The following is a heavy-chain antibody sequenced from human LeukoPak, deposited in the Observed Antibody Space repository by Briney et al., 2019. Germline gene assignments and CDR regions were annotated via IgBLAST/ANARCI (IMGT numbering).Heavy chain of an antibody. D-gene: IGHD2-21*02. V-gene: IGHV3-30*18. J-gene: IGHJ5*02. CDR3: AKAYCGGDCYTKS. CDR1: GFTFSSYG. CDR2: ISYDGSNK. Sequence: PGGSLRLSCAASGFTFSSYGMHWVRQAPGKGLEWVAVISYDGSNKYYADSVKGRFTISRDNSKNTLYLQMNSLRAEDTAVYYCAKAYCGGDCYTKSWGQGTLVTVSS.